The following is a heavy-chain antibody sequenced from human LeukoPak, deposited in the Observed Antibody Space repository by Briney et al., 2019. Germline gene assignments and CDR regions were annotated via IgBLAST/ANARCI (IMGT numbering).Heavy chain of an antibody. CDR1: GFTFSSYG. J-gene: IGHJ4*02. CDR3: ASALGSAPLGY. D-gene: IGHD2-15*01. V-gene: IGHV3-33*01. Sequence: GGSLRLSCAASGFTFSSYGMHWVRQAPGKGLEWVAVIWYDGSNKYYADSVKGRFTISRDNSKNTLYLQMNRLRAEDTAVYYCASALGSAPLGYWGQGTLVTVSS. CDR2: IWYDGSNK.